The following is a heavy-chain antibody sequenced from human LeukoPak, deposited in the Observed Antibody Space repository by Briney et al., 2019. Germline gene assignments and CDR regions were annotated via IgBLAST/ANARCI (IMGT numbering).Heavy chain of an antibody. CDR3: ARDQYDTWSRRGNFDS. Sequence: GGSLRLSCVASGFTFGKYWMSWVRQAPGKGLEWVANIKLDGSEKNYVDSVKGRFTISRNNTKNSLWLQMNSLRVEDTAVFYCARDQYDTWSRRGNFDSWGQGTLVIVSS. J-gene: IGHJ4*02. CDR2: IKLDGSEK. CDR1: GFTFGKYW. V-gene: IGHV3-7*03. D-gene: IGHD3-3*01.